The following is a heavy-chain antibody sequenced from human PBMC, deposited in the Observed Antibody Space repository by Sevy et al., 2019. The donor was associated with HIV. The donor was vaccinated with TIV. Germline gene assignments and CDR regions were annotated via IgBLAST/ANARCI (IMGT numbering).Heavy chain of an antibody. J-gene: IGHJ6*02. CDR2: ISSSSYI. CDR1: GFTFSSYS. CDR3: ARDNGIDYADGDYGMDV. Sequence: GGSLRLSCAASGFTFSSYSMNWVRQAPGKGLEWVSSISSSSYIYYADSVKGRFTISRDNAKNSLYLQMNSLRAEDTAVYYCARDNGIDYADGDYGMDVWGQGTTVTVSS. D-gene: IGHD2-2*01. V-gene: IGHV3-21*01.